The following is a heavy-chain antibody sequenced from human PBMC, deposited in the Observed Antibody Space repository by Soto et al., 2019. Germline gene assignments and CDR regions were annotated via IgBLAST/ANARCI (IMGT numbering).Heavy chain of an antibody. J-gene: IGHJ4*02. CDR3: ARDPNYYDSSGSHDY. V-gene: IGHV3-48*01. D-gene: IGHD3-22*01. CDR1: GFTFSSYS. Sequence: EVQLVESGGGLVQPGESLRLSCAATGFTFSSYSMNWVRQAPGKGLEWVSYISSSSSTIYYADSVKGRFTISRDNAKNSLYLQMNSLRAEDTAVYYCARDPNYYDSSGSHDYWGQGTLVTVSS. CDR2: ISSSSSTI.